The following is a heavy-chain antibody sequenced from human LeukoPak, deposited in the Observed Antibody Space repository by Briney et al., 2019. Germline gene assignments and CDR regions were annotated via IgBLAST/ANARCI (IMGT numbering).Heavy chain of an antibody. Sequence: ASVKVSCKASGYTFTNYAIHWVRQAPGQGLEWMGIINPSGGSTSYAQKFQGRVTMTRDTSTSTVYMELSSLRSEDTAVYYCARSPLSDYGMDVWGQGTTVTVSS. V-gene: IGHV1-46*01. J-gene: IGHJ6*02. CDR1: GYTFTNYA. CDR2: INPSGGST. CDR3: ARSPLSDYGMDV.